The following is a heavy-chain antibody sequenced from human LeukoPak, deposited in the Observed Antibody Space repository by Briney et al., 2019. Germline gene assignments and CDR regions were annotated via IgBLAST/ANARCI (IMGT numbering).Heavy chain of an antibody. J-gene: IGHJ5*02. CDR1: GFSFGSYW. D-gene: IGHD5-24*01. Sequence: HPGGSLRLSCVASGFSFGSYWMAWVRQAPGKGLEWVANMKHDGIEKYHVDSVKGRFTISRDNTKNSLYLHMSSLRVEDTAVYYCAREGREGYNYPALDSWGQGILVTVSS. CDR3: AREGREGYNYPALDS. V-gene: IGHV3-7*05. CDR2: MKHDGIEK.